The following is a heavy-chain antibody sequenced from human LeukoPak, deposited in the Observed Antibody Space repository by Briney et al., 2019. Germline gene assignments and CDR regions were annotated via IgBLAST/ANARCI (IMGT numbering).Heavy chain of an antibody. J-gene: IGHJ4*02. CDR3: ARVPRTARLDY. D-gene: IGHD2-2*01. V-gene: IGHV4-34*01. Sequence: SETLSLTCAVYGGSFSGYYWSWIRQPPGKGLEWIGEINHSGSTNYNPSLKSRVTISVDTSNNQFSLKLSSVTAADTAVYYCARVPRTARLDYWGQGTLVTVSS. CDR1: GGSFSGYY. CDR2: INHSGST.